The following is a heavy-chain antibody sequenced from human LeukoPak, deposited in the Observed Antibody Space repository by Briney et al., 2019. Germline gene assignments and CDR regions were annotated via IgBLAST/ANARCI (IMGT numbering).Heavy chain of an antibody. J-gene: IGHJ5*02. Sequence: PGGSLRLSCAASGFTFSSYGMHWVRQAPGKGLEWVAVISYDGSNKYYADSVKGRFTISRDNSKNTLYLQMNSLRAEDTAVYYCAKGRWLRLRGEFDPWGQGTLVTVSS. CDR1: GFTFSSYG. CDR3: AKGRWLRLRGEFDP. V-gene: IGHV3-30*18. CDR2: ISYDGSNK. D-gene: IGHD5-12*01.